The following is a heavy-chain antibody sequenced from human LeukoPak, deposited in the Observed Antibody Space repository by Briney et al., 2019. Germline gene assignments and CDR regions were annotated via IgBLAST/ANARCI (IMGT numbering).Heavy chain of an antibody. D-gene: IGHD6-19*01. V-gene: IGHV3-49*04. CDR3: TRDIAVAGTHYYYGMDV. Sequence: PGRSLRLSCTASGFTFGDYAMSWVRQAPGKGLEWVGFIRSKAYGGTTEYAASVKGRFTNSRDDSKSIAYLQMNSLKTEDTAVYYCTRDIAVAGTHYYYGMDVWGQGTTVTVSS. CDR2: IRSKAYGGTT. CDR1: GFTFGDYA. J-gene: IGHJ6*02.